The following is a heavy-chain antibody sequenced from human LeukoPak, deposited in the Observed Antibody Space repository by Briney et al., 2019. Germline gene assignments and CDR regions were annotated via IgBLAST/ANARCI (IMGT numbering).Heavy chain of an antibody. D-gene: IGHD3-10*01. CDR1: GYSISSGGYY. Sequence: PSETLSLTCAVSGYSISSGGYYWSWIRQHPGKGLDWIGYIYEIGSTYYNPSLKSRLTISLDTSKNQLSLNLNYVTAADTAVYYCARSGPTRGDGSGTFDYWGQGILVTVSS. CDR2: IYEIGST. V-gene: IGHV4-31*11. J-gene: IGHJ4*02. CDR3: ARSGPTRGDGSGTFDY.